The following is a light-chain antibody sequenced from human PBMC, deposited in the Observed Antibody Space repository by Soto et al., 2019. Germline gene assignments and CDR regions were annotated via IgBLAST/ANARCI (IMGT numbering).Light chain of an antibody. CDR3: QQYDSYPYT. J-gene: IGKJ2*01. V-gene: IGKV1-5*03. Sequence: DIQMTQSPSTLSASVGDRVTITCRASQSISNWLAWYQQSPGKAPKLLIYKASSLQSGVPSRFSGGGSGTEFTLTISSLQPDDFATYYCQQYDSYPYTFGPGTKLEIK. CDR1: QSISNW. CDR2: KAS.